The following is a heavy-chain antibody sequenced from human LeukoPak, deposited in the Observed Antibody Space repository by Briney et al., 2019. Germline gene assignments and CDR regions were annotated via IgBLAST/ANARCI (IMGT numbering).Heavy chain of an antibody. Sequence: ASVKVSCKASGYTFTSYAMHWVRQAPGQRLEWMGWINAGNGNTKYSQKFQGRVTTTRDTSASTAYMELSSLRSEDTAVYYCARSHYGDYGLGPWGQGTLVTVSS. D-gene: IGHD4-17*01. CDR3: ARSHYGDYGLGP. CDR2: INAGNGNT. V-gene: IGHV1-3*01. J-gene: IGHJ4*02. CDR1: GYTFTSYA.